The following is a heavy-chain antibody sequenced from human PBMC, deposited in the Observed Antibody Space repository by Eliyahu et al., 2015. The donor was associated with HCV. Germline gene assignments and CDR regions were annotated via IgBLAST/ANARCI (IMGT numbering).Heavy chain of an antibody. D-gene: IGHD3-9*01. CDR3: ARENTIEIGGFDM. V-gene: IGHV3-7*01. CDR1: GFTFSNHY. Sequence: EVKLVESGGSLVQPGESLRLSCAASGFTFSNHYMNWVRQAPGKGVEWVANIKGDASETXYADSVRXRFTISRDXDDNLVYLQIHILRVEDTAMYYCARENTIEIGGFDMWGQGTMVTVSS. J-gene: IGHJ3*02. CDR2: IKGDASET.